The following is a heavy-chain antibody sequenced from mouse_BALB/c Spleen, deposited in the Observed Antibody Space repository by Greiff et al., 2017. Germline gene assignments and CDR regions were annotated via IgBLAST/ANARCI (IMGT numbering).Heavy chain of an antibody. CDR3: ARGKALYAMDY. CDR2: IYPGNVNT. V-gene: IGHV1S56*01. D-gene: IGHD3-2*02. CDR1: GYTFTSYY. Sequence: QVQLKESGPELVKPGASVRISCKASGYTFTSYYIHWVKQRPGQGLEWIGWIYPGNVNTKYNEKFKGKATLTADKSSSTAYMQLSSLTSEDSAVYFCARGKALYAMDYWGQGTSVTVSS. J-gene: IGHJ4*01.